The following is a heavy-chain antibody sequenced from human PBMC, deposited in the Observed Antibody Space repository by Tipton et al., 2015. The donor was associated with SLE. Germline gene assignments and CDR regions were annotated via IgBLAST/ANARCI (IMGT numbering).Heavy chain of an antibody. J-gene: IGHJ3*02. D-gene: IGHD3-10*01. V-gene: IGHV4-59*01. CDR1: GGSISSYY. CDR3: ARGGAEGLWFREPSVAFDI. Sequence: TLSLTCTVSGGSISSYYWSWIRQPPGKGLEWIGYIYYSGSTNYNPSLKSRVTISVDTSKNQFSLKLSSVTAADTAVYYCARGGAEGLWFREPSVAFDIWGQGTMVTVSS. CDR2: IYYSGST.